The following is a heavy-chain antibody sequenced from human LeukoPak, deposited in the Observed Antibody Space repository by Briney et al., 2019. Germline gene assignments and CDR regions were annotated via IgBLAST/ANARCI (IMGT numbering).Heavy chain of an antibody. J-gene: IGHJ4*02. CDR2: IKQDGSVK. CDR1: GFTFSNYW. V-gene: IGHV3-7*01. Sequence: PGGSLRLSCVASGFTFSNYWMSWVRQAPGKGLEWVANIKQDGSVKQYVDSIKGRFTISRDNAKNTLYLQMDSLRPEDTAVYYCARGLAYYYDSTAYFLDYWGQGTLVTVSS. CDR3: ARGLAYYYDSTAYFLDY. D-gene: IGHD3-22*01.